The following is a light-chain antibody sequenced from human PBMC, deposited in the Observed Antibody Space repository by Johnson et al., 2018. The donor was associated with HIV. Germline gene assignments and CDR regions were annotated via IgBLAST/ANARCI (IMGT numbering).Light chain of an antibody. V-gene: IGLV1-51*02. Sequence: QAVLTQPPSVSAAPGQKVTISCSGSSSNIGLNYVSWYQQLPGTAPKLLIYENNKRPSAIPDRFSGPKSGTSATLGITGLQPGDEAYYYCGTWDSSLRSYVFGTGTKVTV. CDR2: ENN. CDR1: SSNIGLNY. J-gene: IGLJ1*01. CDR3: GTWDSSLRSYV.